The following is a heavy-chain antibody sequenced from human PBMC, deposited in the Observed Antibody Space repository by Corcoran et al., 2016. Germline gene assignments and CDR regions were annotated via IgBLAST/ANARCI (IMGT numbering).Heavy chain of an antibody. CDR2: INAGNGNT. CDR3: AREIAARRRCDY. J-gene: IGHJ4*02. D-gene: IGHD6-6*01. V-gene: IGHV1-3*01. Sequence: QVQLVQSGAEVKKPGASVKVSCKASGYTFTSYAMLWVRQAPGQRLEWMGWINAGNGNTKYSQKFQGRVTITRDKSASTAYMELSSLRSEDTAVYYCAREIAARRRCDYWGQGTLVTVSS. CDR1: GYTFTSYA.